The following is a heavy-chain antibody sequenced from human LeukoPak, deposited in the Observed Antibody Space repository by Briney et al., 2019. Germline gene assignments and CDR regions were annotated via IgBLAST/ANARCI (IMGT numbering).Heavy chain of an antibody. V-gene: IGHV3-30*03. CDR1: GFTFRTYG. CDR2: ISYDGSNK. J-gene: IGHJ4*03. CDR3: GSGTYLYYFDY. Sequence: GRSLRLSCAASGFTFRTYGMHWVRQAPGKGLEWVAVISYDGSNKYYADSVKGRFTISRDNSKNTLYLQMNSLRAEDTAVYYCGSGTYLYYFDYWGQGTTVTVSS. D-gene: IGHD1-26*01.